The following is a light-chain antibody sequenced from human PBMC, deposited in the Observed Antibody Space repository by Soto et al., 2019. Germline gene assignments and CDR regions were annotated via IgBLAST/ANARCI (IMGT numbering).Light chain of an antibody. CDR1: SSDVGGYNY. J-gene: IGLJ2*01. V-gene: IGLV2-14*01. CDR3: SPYTSSSTVV. CDR2: DVS. Sequence: QSALTQPASVSGSPGQSITISCTGTSSDVGGYNYVSWYQQHPGKAPKLMIYDVSNRPSGVSNRFSGSKSGNTASLTISGLQDEDEADYYCSPYTSSSTVVFGGGTKLTV.